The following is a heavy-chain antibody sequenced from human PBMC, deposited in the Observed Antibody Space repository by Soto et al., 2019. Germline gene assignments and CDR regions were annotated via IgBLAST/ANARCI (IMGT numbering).Heavy chain of an antibody. V-gene: IGHV4-61*01. D-gene: IGHD3-10*01. CDR1: GASLRSGSYY. CDR3: SYGSSFDY. CDR2: ISHSGRT. Sequence: QVQLQESGPGLVKPSETLSLICTVSGASLRSGSYYWSWIRQPPGKGLEWIGYISHSGRTNYDPSLKRRLTMSVDTSQNQFSLQLNCVTAADTAVYYCSYGSSFDYWGQGTLVTVSS. J-gene: IGHJ4*02.